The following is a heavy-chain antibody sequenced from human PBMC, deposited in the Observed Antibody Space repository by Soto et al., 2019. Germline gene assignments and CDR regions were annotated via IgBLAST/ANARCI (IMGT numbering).Heavy chain of an antibody. J-gene: IGHJ4*02. CDR3: TRSSYYSQLYFDI. Sequence: PSETLSLTWAVSGGSISSGGYCWSWFRQTPGKGLEWIGYVHDSWGSNYNPSLKSRVAISLDTSKSQFSLKLTSVTATDTAVYYCTRSSYYSQLYFDIWGQGTQVTVSS. CDR2: VHDSWGS. CDR1: GGSISSGGYC. D-gene: IGHD3-10*01. V-gene: IGHV4-61*08.